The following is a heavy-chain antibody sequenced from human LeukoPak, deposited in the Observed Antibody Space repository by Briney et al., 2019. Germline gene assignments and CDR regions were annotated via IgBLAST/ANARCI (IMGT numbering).Heavy chain of an antibody. Sequence: GRSLRLSCAASGLTFSSYGMHWVRQAPGKGLEWVAVIWYDGSNKYYADSVKGRFTISRDNSKNTLYLQMNSLRAEDTAVYYCASDYYDSSGLLDDAFDIWGQGTMVTVSS. D-gene: IGHD3-22*01. CDR3: ASDYYDSSGLLDDAFDI. CDR2: IWYDGSNK. CDR1: GLTFSSYG. J-gene: IGHJ3*02. V-gene: IGHV3-33*01.